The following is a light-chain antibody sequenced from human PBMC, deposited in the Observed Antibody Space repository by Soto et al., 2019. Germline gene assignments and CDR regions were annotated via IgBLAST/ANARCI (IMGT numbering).Light chain of an antibody. CDR3: QEYNDWRPIT. J-gene: IGKJ4*01. CDR2: GAS. CDR1: QSVRSN. Sequence: EIVLTQSPGTLSLSPVERATLSCMASQSVRSNYLAWYQQKPGQAPRLLIYGASTRATGIPVRFSGSGSGTEFTLTITSLQFEDFAVYYCQEYNDWRPITFGGGTKVDIK. V-gene: IGKV3-15*01.